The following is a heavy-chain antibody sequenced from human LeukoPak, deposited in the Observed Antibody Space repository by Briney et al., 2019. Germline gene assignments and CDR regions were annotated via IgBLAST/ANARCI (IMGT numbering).Heavy chain of an antibody. V-gene: IGHV4-34*01. D-gene: IGHD3-16*02. CDR2: INHSGST. CDR3: ARAGVWGSYRIGYFDY. J-gene: IGHJ4*02. Sequence: SETLSLTCAVYGGSFSGYYWSWIRQPPGQGLDWIGEINHSGSTNYNPSLKSRVTISVDTSKNQFSLKLSSVTAADTAVYYCARAGVWGSYRIGYFDYWGQGTLVTVSS. CDR1: GGSFSGYY.